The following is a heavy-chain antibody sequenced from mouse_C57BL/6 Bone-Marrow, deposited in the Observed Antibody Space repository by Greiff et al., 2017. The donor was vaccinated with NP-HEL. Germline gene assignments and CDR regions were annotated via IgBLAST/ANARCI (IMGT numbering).Heavy chain of an antibody. CDR3: APLYYGNHDGFAY. D-gene: IGHD2-1*01. Sequence: VKLQESGPGLVQPSQSLSITCTVSGFSLTSYGVHWVRQSPGKGLEWLGVIWSGGSTDYNAAFISRLSISKDNSKSQVFFKMNSLQADDTAIYYCAPLYYGNHDGFAYWGQGTLVTVSA. CDR1: GFSLTSYG. V-gene: IGHV2-2*01. CDR2: IWSGGST. J-gene: IGHJ3*01.